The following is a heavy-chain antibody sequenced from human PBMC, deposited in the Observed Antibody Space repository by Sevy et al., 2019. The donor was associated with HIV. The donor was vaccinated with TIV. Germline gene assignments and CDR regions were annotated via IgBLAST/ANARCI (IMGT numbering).Heavy chain of an antibody. CDR1: GGSISSSSYY. J-gene: IGHJ4*02. D-gene: IGHD4-17*01. V-gene: IGHV4-39*01. CDR3: ARHDYGDYDPYYFDY. Sequence: SETLSLTCTVSGGSISSSSYYWGWIRQPPGKGLDWIGSIYYSGSTYYNPSLKSRVTISVDTSKNQFSLKLSSVTAADTAVYYCARHDYGDYDPYYFDYWGQGTLVTVSS. CDR2: IYYSGST.